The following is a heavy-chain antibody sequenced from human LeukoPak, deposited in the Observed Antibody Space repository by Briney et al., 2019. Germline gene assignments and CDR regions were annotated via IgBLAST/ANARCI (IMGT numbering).Heavy chain of an antibody. J-gene: IGHJ4*02. CDR3: TTRLQHHFDY. Sequence: GGSLRLSCASSGFTFSSYTMNWVRQALWQGVEWVSTISHPKSGSQTHYADSVKGRFTNSSDDSQNTVYLQMDSLRAQDTAVYSCTTRLQHHFDYWGQGAQVTASS. CDR1: GFTFSSYT. V-gene: IGHV3-23*01. CDR2: ISHPKSGSQT. D-gene: IGHD2-15*01.